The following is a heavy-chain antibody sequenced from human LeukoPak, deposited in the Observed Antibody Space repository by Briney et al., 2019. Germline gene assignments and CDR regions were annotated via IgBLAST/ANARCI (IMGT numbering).Heavy chain of an antibody. Sequence: SETLSLTXTVSGGSISSSSYYWGWIRQPPGKGLEWIGSIYYSGSTYYNPSLKSRVTISVDTSKNQFSLKLSSVTAADTAVYYCARLRDYYYMDVWGKGTTVTVSS. V-gene: IGHV4-39*01. CDR3: ARLRDYYYMDV. CDR2: IYYSGST. J-gene: IGHJ6*03. CDR1: GGSISSSSYY.